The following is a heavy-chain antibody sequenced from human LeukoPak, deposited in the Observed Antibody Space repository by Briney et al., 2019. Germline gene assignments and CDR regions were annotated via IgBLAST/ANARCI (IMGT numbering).Heavy chain of an antibody. CDR2: IKQDGSEK. D-gene: IGHD3-10*01. CDR3: ARVPLWFGEFTSFDY. Sequence: GGSLRLSCAASGFTFSSYWMSWVRQAPGKGLEWVANIKQDGSEKYYVDSVKGRFSISRDNAKNSLYLQMNSLRAEDTAVYYCARVPLWFGEFTSFDYWGQGTLVTVSS. CDR1: GFTFSSYW. J-gene: IGHJ4*02. V-gene: IGHV3-7*01.